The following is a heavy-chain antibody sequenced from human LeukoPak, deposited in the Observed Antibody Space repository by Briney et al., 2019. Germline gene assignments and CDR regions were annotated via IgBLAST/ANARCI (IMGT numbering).Heavy chain of an antibody. CDR3: VKDKSSSSSSGLKYYFDY. V-gene: IGHV3-30*02. CDR2: IQYDGSNK. D-gene: IGHD6-6*01. CDR1: GFIFSSYG. Sequence: SGGSLRLSCAASGFIFSSYGMHWVRQAPGKGLEWVAFIQYDGSNKYYADSVKGRFTVSRDNAKNTLYLQMNSLRVEDTAVYYCVKDKSSSSSSGLKYYFDYWGQGTLVTVSS. J-gene: IGHJ4*02.